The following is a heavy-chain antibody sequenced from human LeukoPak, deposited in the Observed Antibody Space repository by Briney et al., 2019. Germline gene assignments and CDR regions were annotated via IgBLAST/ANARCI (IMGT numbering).Heavy chain of an antibody. Sequence: PGGSLRLSCAASGFTFSSYWMSWVRQAPGKGLEWVANIKQDGSEKYYVDSVKGRFTISRDNAKNSLYLQMNSLRAEDTAVYYCARDGRQLVRGYYYYYYMDVWGQGTTVTVSS. CDR3: ARDGRQLVRGYYYYYYMDV. CDR1: GFTFSSYW. CDR2: IKQDGSEK. V-gene: IGHV3-7*01. D-gene: IGHD6-13*01. J-gene: IGHJ6*03.